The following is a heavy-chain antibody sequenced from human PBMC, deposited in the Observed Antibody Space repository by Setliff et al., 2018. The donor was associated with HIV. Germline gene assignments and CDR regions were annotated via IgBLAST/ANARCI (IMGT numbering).Heavy chain of an antibody. CDR1: EFTFTGYY. V-gene: IGHV1-2*02. CDR3: ARDWGSWDAFDI. CDR2: INPNSGGT. J-gene: IGHJ3*02. D-gene: IGHD3-16*01. Sequence: ASVKVSCKASEFTFTGYYIHWMRQAPGQGLEWMGWINPNSGGTNYAEKFQGRVTMTGDTSISTAYMELSSLRSDDTAVYYCARDWGSWDAFDIWGQGTLVTV.